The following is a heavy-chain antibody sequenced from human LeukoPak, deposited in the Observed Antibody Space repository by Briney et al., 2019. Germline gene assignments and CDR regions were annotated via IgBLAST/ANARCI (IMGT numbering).Heavy chain of an antibody. CDR1: GFTFRSYA. D-gene: IGHD2-2*02. J-gene: IGHJ4*02. Sequence: GGSLRLSCEASGFTFRSYAMTWVRQAPGKGLEWVSAISGSGAKTYYADSVKGRFTISRDNSKNTLYLQMNSLRAEDTAIYYCAKDFGLTAAIPVYFDYWGQGTLVTVSS. V-gene: IGHV3-23*01. CDR2: ISGSGAKT. CDR3: AKDFGLTAAIPVYFDY.